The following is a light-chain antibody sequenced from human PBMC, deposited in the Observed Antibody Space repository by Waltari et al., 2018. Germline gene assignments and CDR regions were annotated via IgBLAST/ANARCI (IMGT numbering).Light chain of an antibody. V-gene: IGLV3-21*04. CDR3: QVWHAAIDPGV. J-gene: IGLJ1*01. CDR2: YDS. Sequence: SYVLTQPPSVSVAPGETARITCGGDNIGSYSVHWYQQKPGQAPVLVIRYDSDRPAGIPVRFSGSNSANTATLTSSRFEAGDEANYYCQVWHAAIDPGVFGTGTEVTV. CDR1: NIGSYS.